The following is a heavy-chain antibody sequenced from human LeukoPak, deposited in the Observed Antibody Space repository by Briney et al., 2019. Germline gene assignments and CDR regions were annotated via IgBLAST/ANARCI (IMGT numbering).Heavy chain of an antibody. CDR3: ARQWDLIAAADRAGFDP. CDR1: GYTFTGYY. Sequence: LGASVKVSCKASGYTFTGYYMHWVRQAPGQGPEWMGWINPNSGGTNYAQKFQGRVTMTRDTSISTAYMELSRLRSDDTAVYYCARQWDLIAAADRAGFDPWGQGTLVTVSS. CDR2: INPNSGGT. D-gene: IGHD6-13*01. V-gene: IGHV1-2*02. J-gene: IGHJ5*02.